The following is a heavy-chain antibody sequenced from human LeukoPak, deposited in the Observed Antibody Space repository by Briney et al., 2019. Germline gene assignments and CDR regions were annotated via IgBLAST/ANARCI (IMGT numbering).Heavy chain of an antibody. CDR2: IYYSGST. CDR1: GGSISSSSYY. J-gene: IGHJ5*02. V-gene: IGHV4-39*07. CDR3: ARDRGVSIAAAGIVHWFDP. Sequence: SETLSLTCTVSGGSISSSSYYWGWIRHPPGKGLEWSGSIYYSGSTYYNPSLKSRVTISVDTSKDQFSLKLSSVTAADTAVYYCARDRGVSIAAAGIVHWFDPWGQGTLVTVSS. D-gene: IGHD6-13*01.